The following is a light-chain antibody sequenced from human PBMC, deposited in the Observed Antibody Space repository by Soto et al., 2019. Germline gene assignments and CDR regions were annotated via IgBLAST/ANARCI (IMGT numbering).Light chain of an antibody. V-gene: IGKV4-1*01. CDR2: WAS. Sequence: DIVMTQSPDSLAVSLGERATINCKSSQSVLYSSNNNNYLAWYQQKPGQPPKLLIYWASTRESGVPDRFSGSGYGTDFSLTISSLQAEDVAVYYCQQYYSTPLTFGQGTKVEIK. CDR1: QSVLYSSNNNNY. J-gene: IGKJ1*01. CDR3: QQYYSTPLT.